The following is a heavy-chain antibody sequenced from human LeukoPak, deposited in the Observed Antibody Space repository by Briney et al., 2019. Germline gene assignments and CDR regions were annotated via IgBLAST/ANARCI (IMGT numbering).Heavy chain of an antibody. CDR3: AKGHFPDPRGYSGYCDY. D-gene: IGHD5-12*01. CDR1: GFTFSSYG. V-gene: IGHV3-30*18. J-gene: IGHJ4*02. Sequence: PGGSLRLSCAASGFTFSSYGMHWVRQAPGKGLEWVAVISYDGSNKYYADSVKGRFTISRDNSKNTLYLQMNSLRAEDTAVYYCAKGHFPDPRGYSGYCDYWGQGTLVTVSS. CDR2: ISYDGSNK.